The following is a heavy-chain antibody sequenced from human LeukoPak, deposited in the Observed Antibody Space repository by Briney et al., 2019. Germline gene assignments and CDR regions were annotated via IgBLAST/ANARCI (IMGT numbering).Heavy chain of an antibody. Sequence: SETMSLTCAVSGYSISTGYYWGWIRQPPGKGLARIRTIYHSASTYHNPSLTSPLITAIDTSKNPFSPKLSSVTAADTAVYHCATQLVGYYDFWSGKRGAFDIWGQGTMVTVSS. V-gene: IGHV4-38-2*01. D-gene: IGHD3-3*01. CDR3: ATQLVGYYDFWSGKRGAFDI. CDR1: GYSISTGYY. CDR2: IYHSAST. J-gene: IGHJ3*02.